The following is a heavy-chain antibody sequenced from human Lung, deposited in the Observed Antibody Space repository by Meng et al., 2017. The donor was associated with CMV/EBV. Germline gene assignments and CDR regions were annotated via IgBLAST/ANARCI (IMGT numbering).Heavy chain of an antibody. J-gene: IGHJ6*02. D-gene: IGHD3-3*01. Sequence: LXCAVYGGSFSGYYWSWIRQPPGKGLEWIGEINHSGSTNYNPSLKSRVTISVDTSKNQFSLKLSSVTAADTAVYYCARGRGFWSGSRYYYYGMDVXGQGXTVTVSS. CDR2: INHSGST. CDR1: GGSFSGYY. V-gene: IGHV4-34*01. CDR3: ARGRGFWSGSRYYYYGMDV.